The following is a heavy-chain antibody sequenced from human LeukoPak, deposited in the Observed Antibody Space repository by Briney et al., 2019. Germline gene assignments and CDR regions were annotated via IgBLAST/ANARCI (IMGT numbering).Heavy chain of an antibody. J-gene: IGHJ4*02. D-gene: IGHD2-21*02. CDR2: ISSSDSTI. V-gene: IGHV3-48*04. CDR1: GFTFSSYS. CDR3: TTLYGDSLDY. Sequence: GGSLRLSCAASGFTFSSYSMNWVRQAPGKGLEWVSYISSSDSTIYYADSVKGRFTISRANAKNTLYLQMNSLRAEDTAVYYCTTLYGDSLDYWGQGTLVTVSS.